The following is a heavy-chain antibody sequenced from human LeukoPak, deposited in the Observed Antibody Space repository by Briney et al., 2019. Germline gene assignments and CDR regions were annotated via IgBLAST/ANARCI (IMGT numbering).Heavy chain of an antibody. CDR2: ISGSGGTT. J-gene: IGHJ5*02. D-gene: IGHD1-26*01. CDR3: AKALGGSGSYRNWFDP. CDR1: RFTFSSYA. V-gene: IGHV3-23*01. Sequence: GGSLRLSCAASRFTFSSYAMSWVRQAPGKGLEWVSSISGSGGTTYYAESVKGRITISRDNSKNTLYLQMNSLRAEDTAIYYCAKALGGSGSYRNWFDPWGQGTLVTVSS.